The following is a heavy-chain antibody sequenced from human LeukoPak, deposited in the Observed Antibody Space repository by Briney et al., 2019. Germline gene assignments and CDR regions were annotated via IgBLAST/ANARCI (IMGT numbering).Heavy chain of an antibody. D-gene: IGHD3-10*01. CDR3: ARSRYGWGSYNWFDP. Sequence: GEALQISCQGSGYSFTSYWIGWVRPMPGKGLGWMGIIYPGDSDTRYSPTFQGQVTISAAKSISTAYLQWSSLKASDTAMYYCARSRYGWGSYNWFDPWGQGTLVTVSS. V-gene: IGHV5-51*01. CDR2: IYPGDSDT. J-gene: IGHJ5*02. CDR1: GYSFTSYW.